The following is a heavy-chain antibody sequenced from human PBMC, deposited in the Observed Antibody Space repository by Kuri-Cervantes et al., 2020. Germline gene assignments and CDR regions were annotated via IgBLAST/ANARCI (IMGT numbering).Heavy chain of an antibody. CDR2: INWNGGST. CDR1: GFTFDDYP. D-gene: IGHD1-26*01. Sequence: GGSLKISCIASGFTFDDYPMAWVRQAPGKGLEWVSGINWNGGSTGYADSVKGRFTISRDNAKNSLHLQMNSLRAEDTALYYCAGGRGSYGVDYWGQGTLVTVSS. V-gene: IGHV3-20*04. CDR3: AGGRGSYGVDY. J-gene: IGHJ4*02.